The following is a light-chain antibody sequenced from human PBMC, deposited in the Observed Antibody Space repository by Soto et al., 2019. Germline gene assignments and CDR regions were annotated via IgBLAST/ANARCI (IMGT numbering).Light chain of an antibody. J-gene: IGKJ3*01. V-gene: IGKV1-39*01. Sequence: DIQMTQSPSSLSASVGDRVTITCRASQNIDTYLNWYQQKPGKAPKLLIYAASGLQSGVPSRFSGSGSGTDFALIISSLQPEDLATYYCHESFSTSGTTFGPGTKVDIK. CDR2: AAS. CDR3: HESFSTSGTT. CDR1: QNIDTY.